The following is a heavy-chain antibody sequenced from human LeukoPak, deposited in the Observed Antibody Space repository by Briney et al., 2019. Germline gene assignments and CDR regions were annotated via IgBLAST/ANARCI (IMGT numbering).Heavy chain of an antibody. CDR1: GFTFSSFG. CDR3: ARDGSSGWYWVDC. CDR2: IWYDGSNK. Sequence: PGGSLRLSCAASGFTFSSFGMNWVRQAPGKGLEWVAVIWYDGSNKYYADSVKGRFTISRDNSKNTLYLQMNSLRAEDTAVYYCARDGSSGWYWVDCWGQGTLVTVSS. J-gene: IGHJ4*02. V-gene: IGHV3-33*08. D-gene: IGHD6-19*01.